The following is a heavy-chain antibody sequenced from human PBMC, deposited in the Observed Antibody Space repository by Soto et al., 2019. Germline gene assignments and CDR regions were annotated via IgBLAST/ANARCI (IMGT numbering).Heavy chain of an antibody. Sequence: SETLSLTCTVSGGSISSYYWSWIRQPPGKGLEWIGYIYYSGSTNYNPSLKSRVTISVDTSKNQFSLKLSSVTAADTAVYYCARAFRSSSWYAFDIRGQGTMVTVSS. CDR1: GGSISSYY. CDR3: ARAFRSSSWYAFDI. V-gene: IGHV4-59*01. D-gene: IGHD6-13*01. CDR2: IYYSGST. J-gene: IGHJ3*02.